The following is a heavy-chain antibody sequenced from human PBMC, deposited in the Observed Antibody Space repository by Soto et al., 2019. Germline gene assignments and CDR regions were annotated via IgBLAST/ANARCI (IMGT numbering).Heavy chain of an antibody. J-gene: IGHJ4*02. CDR2: ISAYNGNT. Sequence: QIQLVQSGAEVKKPGASVKVSCKASGYTFSSYHITWVRQAPGQGLEWMGWISAYNGNTNYAQNLQGRVTMTTDPSTSAAYMELRSLRSDDTAVYYCARDLPPVDYWGQGTLVTVSS. CDR3: ARDLPPVDY. CDR1: GYTFSSYH. V-gene: IGHV1-18*01.